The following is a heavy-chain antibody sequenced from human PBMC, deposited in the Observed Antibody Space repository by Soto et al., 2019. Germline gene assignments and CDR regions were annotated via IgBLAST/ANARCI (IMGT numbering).Heavy chain of an antibody. CDR1: GFTFSSYA. D-gene: IGHD2-15*01. V-gene: IGHV3-30-3*01. J-gene: IGHJ4*02. Sequence: QVQLVESGGGVVQPGRSLRLSCAASGFTFSSYAMHWVRQAPGKGLEWVAVISYDGSNKYYADSVKGRITISRDNSKNPLYLQMNRLRAEDTAVYYCARVPSSSGRAHFDYWGQGTLVTVSS. CDR2: ISYDGSNK. CDR3: ARVPSSSGRAHFDY.